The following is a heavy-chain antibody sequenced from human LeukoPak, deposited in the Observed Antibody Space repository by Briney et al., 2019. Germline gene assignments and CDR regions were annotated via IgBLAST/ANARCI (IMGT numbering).Heavy chain of an antibody. J-gene: IGHJ6*03. CDR3: ARGGAYSSSWYDYYYYYYMDV. Sequence: SETLSLTCAVYGGSFSGYYWSWIRQPPGKGLEWIGEINHSGSTNYNPSLKSRVTISVDTSKNQFSLKLSSVTAADTAVYYCARGGAYSSSWYDYYYYYYMDVWGKGTTVTVSS. CDR1: GGSFSGYY. D-gene: IGHD6-13*01. CDR2: INHSGST. V-gene: IGHV4-34*01.